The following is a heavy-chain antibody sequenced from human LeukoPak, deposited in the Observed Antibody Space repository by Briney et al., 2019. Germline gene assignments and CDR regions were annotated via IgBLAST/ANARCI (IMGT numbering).Heavy chain of an antibody. CDR1: GGSITSGDYY. J-gene: IGHJ1*01. D-gene: IGHD6-19*01. Sequence: SETLSLTCTVSGGSITSGDYYWNWIRQPPGKGLEWIGYIYSSGGTYYNPSLKSRVAISVDTSKNQFSLKLSSVSAADTAVYYCVRGPYSSGWYEVHFQHWGQGTLVTVSS. CDR2: IYSSGGT. CDR3: VRGPYSSGWYEVHFQH. V-gene: IGHV4-30-4*01.